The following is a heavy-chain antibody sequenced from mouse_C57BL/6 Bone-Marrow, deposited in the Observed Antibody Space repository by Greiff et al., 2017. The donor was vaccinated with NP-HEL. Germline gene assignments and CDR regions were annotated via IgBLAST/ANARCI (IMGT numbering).Heavy chain of an antibody. V-gene: IGHV15-2*01. D-gene: IGHD2-4*01. Sequence: QVQLQQSGSELRSPGSSVKLSCKDFDSEVFPIAYMSWVRQTPGHGFEWIGGILPSIGRTIYGEKFEDKATLDADTLSNTAYLELNSLTSEDSAIYYCARESGLRRPYLYAMDYWGQGTSVTVSS. CDR3: ARESGLRRPYLYAMDY. CDR1: DSEVFPIAY. CDR2: ILPSIGRT. J-gene: IGHJ4*01.